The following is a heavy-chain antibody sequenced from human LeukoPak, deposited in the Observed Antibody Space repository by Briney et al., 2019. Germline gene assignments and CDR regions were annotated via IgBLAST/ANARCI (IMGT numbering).Heavy chain of an antibody. D-gene: IGHD3-3*01. V-gene: IGHV3-23*01. CDR1: GFTFSSYA. Sequence: GGSLRLSCAASGFTFSSYAMSWVRQAQGKGLEWVSAISGSGGRTYYADSVKGRFTISRDNSKNTLYLQMNSLRAEDTAVYYCAAYYDFWSGDYWGQGTLVTVSS. CDR2: ISGSGGRT. J-gene: IGHJ4*02. CDR3: AAYYDFWSGDY.